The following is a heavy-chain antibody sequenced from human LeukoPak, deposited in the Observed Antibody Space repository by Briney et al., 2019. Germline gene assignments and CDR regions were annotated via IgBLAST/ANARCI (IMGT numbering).Heavy chain of an antibody. CDR1: GLTFSTYW. J-gene: IGHJ6*02. Sequence: GGSLRLSCAASGLTFSTYWMSWGRQAPGKGLEWVANIKHDGSDKKYVDSVKGRITISRDNAKRSLYLQMNSLRAEDTAVYYCARKMNIVGAQGWGYGLDVWGHGTTVTVSS. CDR2: IKHDGSDK. V-gene: IGHV3-7*05. CDR3: ARKMNIVGAQGWGYGLDV. D-gene: IGHD1-26*01.